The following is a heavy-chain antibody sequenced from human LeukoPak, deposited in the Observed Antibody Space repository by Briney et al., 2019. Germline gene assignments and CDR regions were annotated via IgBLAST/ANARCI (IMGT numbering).Heavy chain of an antibody. J-gene: IGHJ4*02. CDR3: AKGLGFWSGYYTPFDY. D-gene: IGHD3-3*01. Sequence: PGGSLLLSCAASGFTFSSYAMSWVRQPPGKGLEWVSGITASGGSTYHADSVKGRFTIPRDNSINTLNLQMNNLRAEDTAIYYCAKGLGFWSGYYTPFDYWGQGSSVTVSS. CDR2: ITASGGST. V-gene: IGHV3-23*01. CDR1: GFTFSSYA.